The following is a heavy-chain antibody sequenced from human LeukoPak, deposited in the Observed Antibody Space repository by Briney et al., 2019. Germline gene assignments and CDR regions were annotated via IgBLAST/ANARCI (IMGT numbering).Heavy chain of an antibody. CDR3: ARDYYGSGRYYNAYYGMDV. D-gene: IGHD3-10*01. Sequence: PGGSLRLSCAASGFTFSSYEMNWVRQAPGKGLEWVSYISSSGSTIYYADSVRGRITISRDNAKKSLYLQMNSLREEDTAVYYCARDYYGSGRYYNAYYGMDVWGQGTTVTVSS. CDR1: GFTFSSYE. J-gene: IGHJ6*02. V-gene: IGHV3-48*03. CDR2: ISSSGSTI.